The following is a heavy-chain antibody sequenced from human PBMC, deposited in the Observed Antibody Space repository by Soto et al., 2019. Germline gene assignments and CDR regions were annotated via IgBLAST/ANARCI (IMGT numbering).Heavy chain of an antibody. Sequence: PGGSLRLSCAASGFTFSSYAMSWVRQAPGKGLEWVSAISGSGGSTYYADSVKGRFTISRDNSKNTLYLQMNSLRAEDTAVYYCAKELGLYVMGHNWYFDLWGRGTLVTVSS. V-gene: IGHV3-23*01. CDR1: GFTFSSYA. J-gene: IGHJ2*01. CDR3: AKELGLYVMGHNWYFDL. CDR2: ISGSGGST. D-gene: IGHD2-8*01.